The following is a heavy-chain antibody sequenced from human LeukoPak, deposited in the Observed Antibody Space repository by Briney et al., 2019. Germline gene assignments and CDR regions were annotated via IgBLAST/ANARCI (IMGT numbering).Heavy chain of an antibody. CDR2: ISSSGSST. CDR3: GRDWKLDY. CDR1: GFTFSTYG. V-gene: IGHV3-23*01. D-gene: IGHD1-1*01. J-gene: IGHJ4*02. Sequence: PGGSLRLSCAASGFTFSTYGMSWVRQAPGKGLEWVSSISSSGSSTFHADSAKGRFTVSRDNSKNTLYLQMNSLRSEDTAIYYCGRDWKLDYWGQGALVTVSS.